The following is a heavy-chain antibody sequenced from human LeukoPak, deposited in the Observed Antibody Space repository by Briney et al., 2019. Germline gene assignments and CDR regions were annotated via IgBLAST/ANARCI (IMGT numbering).Heavy chain of an antibody. J-gene: IGHJ4*02. CDR3: ASEGDPHPDR. CDR1: GGSISSSSYY. V-gene: IGHV4-39*01. CDR2: MYYSGST. Sequence: SETLSLTCTVSGGSISSSSYYWGWIRQPPGKGLEWIGSMYYSGSTSYNPSLKSRVTISVDTSKNQFSLKLSSVTAADTAVYYCASEGDPHPDRWGQGTLVTVSS. D-gene: IGHD3-16*01.